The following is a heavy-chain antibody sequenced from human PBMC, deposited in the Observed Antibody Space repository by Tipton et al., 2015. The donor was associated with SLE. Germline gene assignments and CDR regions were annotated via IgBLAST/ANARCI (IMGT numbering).Heavy chain of an antibody. CDR3: ARGPYGAAFDI. CDR1: GFTFSSYW. J-gene: IGHJ3*02. V-gene: IGHV3-74*02. CDR2: INSDGSST. D-gene: IGHD4-17*01. Sequence: QLVQSGGGLVQPGRSLRLSCAASGFTFSSYWMHWVRQAPGKGLVWVSRINSDGSSTSYADSVKGRFTISRDNAKKLLDLQMNSLRAEDTGVYYCARGPYGAAFDIWGQGTMVTVSS.